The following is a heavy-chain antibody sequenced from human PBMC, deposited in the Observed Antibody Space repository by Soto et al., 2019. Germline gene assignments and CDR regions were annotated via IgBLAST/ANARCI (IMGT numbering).Heavy chain of an antibody. CDR2: IWYDGSNN. Sequence: GGSLRLSCAASGFSFSSYGMHWVRHAPGKGLEWVAIIWYDGSNNYYPDSVKGRFTISRDNSKNTLYLQMNSLRAEDTAVYYCARGTGYYYYYMDVWGKGTTVTVS. V-gene: IGHV3-33*01. CDR1: GFSFSSYG. D-gene: IGHD6-13*01. CDR3: ARGTGYYYYYMDV. J-gene: IGHJ6*03.